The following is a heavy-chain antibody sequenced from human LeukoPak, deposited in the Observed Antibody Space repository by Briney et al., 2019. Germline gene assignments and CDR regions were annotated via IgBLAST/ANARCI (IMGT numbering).Heavy chain of an antibody. CDR2: INSDGSST. Sequence: RGSLRLSCAASGFTFSSYWMHWVRQAPGKGLVWVSRINSDGSSTSYADSVKGRFTISRDNAKNTLYLQMNSLRAEDTAVYYCARAPEYDFWSGYYPRDAFDIWGQGTMVTVSS. D-gene: IGHD3-3*01. CDR3: ARAPEYDFWSGYYPRDAFDI. CDR1: GFTFSSYW. J-gene: IGHJ3*02. V-gene: IGHV3-74*01.